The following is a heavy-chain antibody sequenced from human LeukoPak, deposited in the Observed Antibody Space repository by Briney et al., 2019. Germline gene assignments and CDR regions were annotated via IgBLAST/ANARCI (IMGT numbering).Heavy chain of an antibody. CDR3: ARGGNYFRFDP. CDR1: GYTFTNYI. Sequence: ASVKVSCKASGYTFTNYIISWVRRAPGQGLEWMGWISAYNGNTNYAQKLQGRVTMTTDTSTATAYMELRSLRSDDTAVYYCARGGNYFRFDPWGQGTLVTVSS. D-gene: IGHD1-26*01. J-gene: IGHJ5*02. V-gene: IGHV1-18*01. CDR2: ISAYNGNT.